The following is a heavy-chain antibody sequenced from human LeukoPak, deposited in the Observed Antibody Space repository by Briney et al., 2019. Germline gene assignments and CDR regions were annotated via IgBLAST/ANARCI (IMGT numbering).Heavy chain of an antibody. D-gene: IGHD2-8*01. Sequence: GGSLRLSCAASGFNFGSYWIHWVRQAPGKGLVWVSGINGDGSGTMYADSVRGRFTISRDNAKNTLYVQMNGLSGEDTGVYYCAKMVREFYTISYYFDYWGQGTLVTVSS. J-gene: IGHJ4*02. CDR1: GFNFGSYW. CDR2: INGDGSGT. V-gene: IGHV3-74*03. CDR3: AKMVREFYTISYYFDY.